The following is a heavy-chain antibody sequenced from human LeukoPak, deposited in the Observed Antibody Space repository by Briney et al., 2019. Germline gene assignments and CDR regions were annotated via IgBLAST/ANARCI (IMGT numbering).Heavy chain of an antibody. CDR1: GYTFTSYG. D-gene: IGHD3-22*01. V-gene: IGHV1-18*01. J-gene: IGHJ4*02. CDR2: ISAYNGNT. CDR3: ARGGYDSSGYYSGPFDY. Sequence: ASVKVSCKASGYTFTSYGISWVRQAPGQGLEWVGWISAYNGNTNYAQKLQGRVTMTTDTSTSTAYMELRSLRSDDTAVYYCARGGYDSSGYYSGPFDYWGQGTLVTVSS.